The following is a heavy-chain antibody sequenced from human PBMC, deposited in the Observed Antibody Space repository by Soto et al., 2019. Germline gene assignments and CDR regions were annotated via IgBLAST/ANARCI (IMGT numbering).Heavy chain of an antibody. V-gene: IGHV1-69*13. Sequence: ASVKVSCKASGGTFSSYAISWVRQAPGQGLEWMGGIIPIFGTANYAQKFQGRVTITADESTSTAYMELSSLRSEDTAVYYCARVGYGSGSHRPFDYWGQGTLVTVSS. CDR2: IIPIFGTA. D-gene: IGHD3-10*01. J-gene: IGHJ4*02. CDR1: GGTFSSYA. CDR3: ARVGYGSGSHRPFDY.